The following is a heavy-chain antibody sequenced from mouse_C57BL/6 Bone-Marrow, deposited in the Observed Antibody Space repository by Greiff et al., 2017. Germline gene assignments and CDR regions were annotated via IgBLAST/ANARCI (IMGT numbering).Heavy chain of an antibody. V-gene: IGHV5-6*01. J-gene: IGHJ3*01. Sequence: EVKLVESGGDLVKPGGSLKLSCAASGFTFSSYGMSWVRQTPDKRLGWVATISSGGSYTYYPDSVKGRFTISRDNAKNTLYLQNSSLKSEDTAMYYCARHSNSWFAYWGQGTLVTVSA. CDR1: GFTFSSYG. D-gene: IGHD2-5*01. CDR3: ARHSNSWFAY. CDR2: ISSGGSYT.